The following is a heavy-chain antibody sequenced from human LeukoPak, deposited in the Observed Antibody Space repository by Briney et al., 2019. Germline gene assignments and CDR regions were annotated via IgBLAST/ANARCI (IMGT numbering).Heavy chain of an antibody. D-gene: IGHD3-22*01. CDR2: INTKTGNP. CDR1: GYTFTSYA. CDR3: ARNYDPGITMIVVVHNWFDP. V-gene: IGHV7-4-1*02. J-gene: IGHJ5*02. Sequence: ASVKVSCKASGYTFTSYAMNWVRQAPGQGLEWMGWINTKTGNPTYAQGFTGRFVFSLDTSVSTAYLQISSLKAEDTAVYYCARNYDPGITMIVVVHNWFDPWGQGTLVTVSS.